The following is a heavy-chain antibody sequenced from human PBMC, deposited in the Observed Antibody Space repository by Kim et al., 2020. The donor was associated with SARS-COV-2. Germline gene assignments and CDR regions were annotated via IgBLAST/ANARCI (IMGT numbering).Heavy chain of an antibody. CDR1: GFTFTNYA. V-gene: IGHV3-23*01. J-gene: IGHJ6*01. CDR2: ITFSGNTA. CDR3: PPVQARGSYKFYSYYG. D-gene: IGHD1-26*01. Sequence: GGSLRLSCAASGFTFTNYAMTWVRQAPGKGLEWVSTITFSGNTANYADSVQGRFTISRDNSENTLFLQLNSLRAEDTAVPPSPPVQARGSYKFYSYYG.